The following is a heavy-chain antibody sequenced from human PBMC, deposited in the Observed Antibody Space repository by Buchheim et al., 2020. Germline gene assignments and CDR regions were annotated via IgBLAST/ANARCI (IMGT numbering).Heavy chain of an antibody. CDR2: IYYSGST. J-gene: IGHJ4*02. CDR1: GGSISSSSYY. V-gene: IGHV4-39*01. Sequence: QLQLQESGPGLVKPSETLSLTCTVSGGSISSSSYYWGWIRQPPGKGLEWIGSIYYSGSTYYNPSLKSRVTISVDMSKNQLSLKLSSVTAADTAVYYCARRGYYDSSGYPIIDYWGQGTL. D-gene: IGHD3-22*01. CDR3: ARRGYYDSSGYPIIDY.